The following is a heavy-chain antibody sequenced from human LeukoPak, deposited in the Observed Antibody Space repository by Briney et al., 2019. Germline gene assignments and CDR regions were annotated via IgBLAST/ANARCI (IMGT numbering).Heavy chain of an antibody. CDR3: ARGRLGYCNSTGCYKGRYYYYMDG. CDR1: GESLGTYY. Sequence: KPSETLSLTCGVYGESLGTYYWGWIRQPPGKGLEWIGEMNNSGSANYNPSLKSRVTMSVDTSKNHFSLNLSSVTAADTAVYYCARGRLGYCNSTGCYKGRYYYYMDGWGKGTTVTASS. CDR2: MNNSGSA. J-gene: IGHJ6*03. D-gene: IGHD2-2*02. V-gene: IGHV4-34*01.